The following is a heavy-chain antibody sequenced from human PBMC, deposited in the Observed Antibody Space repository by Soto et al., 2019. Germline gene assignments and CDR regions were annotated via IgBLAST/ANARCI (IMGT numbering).Heavy chain of an antibody. CDR3: AHSRCGGDCLQSYSSHYSYGMDV. Sequence: QITLKESGPTLVIPTQTLTLTCTFSGFSLSTGGVGVGWIRQPPGKALEWLALIYWDDDKRYSPSLKSRLTITKDTSKNQLVLTMTNMDPVDTATYYCAHSRCGGDCLQSYSSHYSYGMDVWGQGTTVTVSS. CDR1: GFSLSTGGVG. J-gene: IGHJ6*02. V-gene: IGHV2-5*02. D-gene: IGHD2-21*02. CDR2: IYWDDDK.